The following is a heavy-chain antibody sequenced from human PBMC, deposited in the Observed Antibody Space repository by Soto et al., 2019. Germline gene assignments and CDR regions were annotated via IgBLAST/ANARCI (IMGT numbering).Heavy chain of an antibody. J-gene: IGHJ5*02. D-gene: IGHD3-16*01. CDR2: ISAYNGNT. CDR3: ARARLAYYDSGPRWFDP. V-gene: IGHV1-18*01. CDR1: GYTFPSYG. Sequence: ASVKVSCKASGYTFPSYGISWVRQAPGQGLEWMGWISAYNGNTHYAEKFQGRVTMTIDTSTTTAYMELRSLRSDDTAVYYCARARLAYYDSGPRWFDPWGQGTLVTVSS.